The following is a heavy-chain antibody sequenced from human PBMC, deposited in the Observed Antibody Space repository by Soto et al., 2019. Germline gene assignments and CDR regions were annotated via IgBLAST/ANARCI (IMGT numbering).Heavy chain of an antibody. Sequence: EVQLVESGGGLVQPGGSLRLSCAASGFTFSSYWMSWVRQAPGKGLEWVANIKQDGSEKYYVDSVKGRFTISRDNAKNSLYLQMNSLRAEDTAVYYCARGPPIDDYGDYNYWYFDLWGRGTLVTVSS. J-gene: IGHJ2*01. V-gene: IGHV3-7*05. CDR1: GFTFSSYW. CDR2: IKQDGSEK. D-gene: IGHD4-17*01. CDR3: ARGPPIDDYGDYNYWYFDL.